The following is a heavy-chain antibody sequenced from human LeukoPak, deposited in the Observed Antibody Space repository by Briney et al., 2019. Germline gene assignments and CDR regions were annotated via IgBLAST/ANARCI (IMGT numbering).Heavy chain of an antibody. J-gene: IGHJ4*02. CDR1: GDFISSSNW. Sequence: PSETLSLTCAVSGDFISSSNWWSWVRQPPGKGLEWVSVIFSGGTTYYADSVKGRFTISRHNSENTLYLQMNSLRGGDTAVYYCARGVLGYSYGFDYWGQGTLVTVSS. CDR2: IFSGGTT. D-gene: IGHD5-18*01. V-gene: IGHV3-53*04. CDR3: ARGVLGYSYGFDY.